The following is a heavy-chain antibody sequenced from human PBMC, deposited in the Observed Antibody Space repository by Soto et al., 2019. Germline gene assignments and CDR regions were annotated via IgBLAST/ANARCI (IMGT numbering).Heavy chain of an antibody. D-gene: IGHD2-21*02. CDR2: VYHTGDT. CDR3: AREIVTAGGNNYFDP. V-gene: IGHV4-4*02. J-gene: IGHJ5*02. Sequence: PSETLSLPCGVSGGTVASSHWWSWVRQSPSRGLEWIGNVYHTGDTNFNPSLQSRVTFSVDKSNNQFSLRLTSLTAADTAVYFCAREIVTAGGNNYFDPWGPGTLVTVSA. CDR1: GGTVASSHW.